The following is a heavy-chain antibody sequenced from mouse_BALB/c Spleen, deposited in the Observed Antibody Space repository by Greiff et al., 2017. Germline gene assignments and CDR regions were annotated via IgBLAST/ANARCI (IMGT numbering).Heavy chain of an antibody. J-gene: IGHJ4*01. CDR3: ASYGYDGTFYYAMDY. V-gene: IGHV2-5-1*01. CDR1: GFSLTSYG. D-gene: IGHD2-2*01. Sequence: VQLQQSGPSLVQPSQSLSVTCTVSGFSLTSYGVHWVRQSPGKGLEWLGVIWRGGSTDYNAAFMSRLSITKDNSKGQVFFKMNSLQADDTAIYYCASYGYDGTFYYAMDYWGQGTSVTVSS. CDR2: IWRGGST.